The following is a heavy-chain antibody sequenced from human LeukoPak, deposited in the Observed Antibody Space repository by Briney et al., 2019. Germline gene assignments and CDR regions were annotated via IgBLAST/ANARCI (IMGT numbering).Heavy chain of an antibody. Sequence: SVKVSCKASGGTFSSYAISWVRQAPGPGLEWMGGIIPIFGTANYAQKFQGRVTITADESTSTAYMELSSLRSEDTAVYYCARDVYYVRMGGNWFDPWGQGTLVTVSS. CDR3: ARDVYYVRMGGNWFDP. D-gene: IGHD3-10*02. CDR2: IIPIFGTA. CDR1: GGTFSSYA. J-gene: IGHJ5*02. V-gene: IGHV1-69*01.